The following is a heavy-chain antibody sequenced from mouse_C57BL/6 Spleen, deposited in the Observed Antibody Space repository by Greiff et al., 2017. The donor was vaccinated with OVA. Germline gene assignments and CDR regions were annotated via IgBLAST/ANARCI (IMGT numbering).Heavy chain of an antibody. CDR1: GYTFTSYT. D-gene: IGHD1-1*01. V-gene: IGHV1-4*01. CDR2: INPSSGYT. Sequence: VQLQESGAELARPGASVKMSCKASGYTFTSYTMHWVNPRPGQGLEWIGYINPSSGYTKYNQKFKDKATLTADKSSSTAYMQLSSLTSEDSAVYYCARDGDYYGSSYECAYWGQGTLVTVSA. J-gene: IGHJ3*01. CDR3: ARDGDYYGSSYECAY.